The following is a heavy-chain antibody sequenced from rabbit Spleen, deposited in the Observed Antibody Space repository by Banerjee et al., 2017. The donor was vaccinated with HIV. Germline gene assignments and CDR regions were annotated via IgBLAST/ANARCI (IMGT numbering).Heavy chain of an antibody. J-gene: IGHJ3*01. CDR1: GFSFNSGYD. CDR3: ARGAASLTRLDL. CDR2: VYAGSSGST. D-gene: IGHD1-1*01. Sequence: QSLEESGGDLVKPGGTLTLTCKASGFSFNSGYDMCWVRQAPGKGLEWVACVYAGSSGSTYSATWAKGRFTISKTSSTTVTLQMTSLTAADTASYFCARGAASLTRLDLWGQGTLVTVS. V-gene: IGHV1S40*01.